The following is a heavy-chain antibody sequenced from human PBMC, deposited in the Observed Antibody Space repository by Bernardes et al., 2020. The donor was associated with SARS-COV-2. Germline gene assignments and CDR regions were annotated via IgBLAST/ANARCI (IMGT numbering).Heavy chain of an antibody. Sequence: GGSLRLSCAASGFTFSNHCMDWVRQAPGKGLEWVASMDRGGSVRNYMDSVKGRFTISRDNAKNSLYLQMNSLRAEDTAVYYCARVRGPYNTFDYWGQGALVTVSS. J-gene: IGHJ4*02. CDR2: MDRGGSVR. V-gene: IGHV3-7*01. CDR1: GFTFSNHC. D-gene: IGHD3-10*01. CDR3: ARVRGPYNTFDY.